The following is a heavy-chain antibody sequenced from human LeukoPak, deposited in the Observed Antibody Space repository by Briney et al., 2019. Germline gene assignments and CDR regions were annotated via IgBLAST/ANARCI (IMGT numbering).Heavy chain of an antibody. Sequence: SETLSLTCTVSGGSISSGGYYWNWIRQPAGKGLEWIGRIQTSGSTNYNPSLNSRVTISVDTSENQFSLELRSVTAADAAVYYCARGIAVAGTRRSFDPWGQGTLVTVSS. D-gene: IGHD6-19*01. CDR2: IQTSGST. V-gene: IGHV4-61*02. J-gene: IGHJ5*02. CDR3: ARGIAVAGTRRSFDP. CDR1: GGSISSGGYY.